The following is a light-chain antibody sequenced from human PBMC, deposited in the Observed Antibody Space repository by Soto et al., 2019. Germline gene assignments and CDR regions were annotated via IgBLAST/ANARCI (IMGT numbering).Light chain of an antibody. CDR3: QHYGSSPRGT. V-gene: IGKV3-20*01. CDR2: GAS. Sequence: IVLTQSPGTLSLSPGERATLSCWASQSVSSNYLAWYQQKPGQAPRLLIYGASSRATGISDRFSGSGSGTDLTLNISRLETEDFAVYYCQHYGSSPRGTFGQGTKVEI. CDR1: QSVSSNY. J-gene: IGKJ1*01.